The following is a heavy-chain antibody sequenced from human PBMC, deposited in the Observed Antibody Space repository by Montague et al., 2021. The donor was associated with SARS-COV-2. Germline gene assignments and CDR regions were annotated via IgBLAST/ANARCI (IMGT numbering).Heavy chain of an antibody. V-gene: IGHV3-23*03. CDR1: GFTFSSYA. D-gene: IGHD3-3*01. CDR3: AKDPHYDFWSGYYLDY. Sequence: SLRLSCAASGFTFSSYAMSWVRQAPGKGLEWVSVIYSGGSSTYXXXSXXXRFTISRDNSKNTLYLQMNSLRAEDTAVYYCAKDPHYDFWSGYYLDYWGQGTLVTVSS. CDR2: IYSGGSST. J-gene: IGHJ4*02.